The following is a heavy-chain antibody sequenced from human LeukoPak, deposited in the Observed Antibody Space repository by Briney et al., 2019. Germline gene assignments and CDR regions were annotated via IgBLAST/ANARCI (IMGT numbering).Heavy chain of an antibody. CDR3: ARWAEYQLPFSYYYMDV. D-gene: IGHD2-2*01. V-gene: IGHV4-4*09. Sequence: SETLSLICTVSGDSVTNYDWSWIRQAPGKGLEWIGNIYARGSTTYSPSLKSRVTTSIDTSKNHFSLRLTSVTAADAAVYYCARWAEYQLPFSYYYMDVWGKGTTVTVSS. CDR1: GDSVTNYD. J-gene: IGHJ6*03. CDR2: IYARGST.